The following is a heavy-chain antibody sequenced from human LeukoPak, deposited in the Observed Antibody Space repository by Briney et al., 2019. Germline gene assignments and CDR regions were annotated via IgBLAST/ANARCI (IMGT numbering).Heavy chain of an antibody. CDR1: GFSFSNYA. CDR3: AKGAYDYVELGYFDY. Sequence: GGSLRLSCAASGFSFSNYAMSWVRQAPGKGLEWVSLIVSSSGSTFYADSVKGRFTISRDDSKNTLYLQMNSLRAEDTAVYYCAKGAYDYVELGYFDYWGQGTLVIVSS. D-gene: IGHD5-12*01. J-gene: IGHJ4*01. V-gene: IGHV3-23*01. CDR2: IVSSSGST.